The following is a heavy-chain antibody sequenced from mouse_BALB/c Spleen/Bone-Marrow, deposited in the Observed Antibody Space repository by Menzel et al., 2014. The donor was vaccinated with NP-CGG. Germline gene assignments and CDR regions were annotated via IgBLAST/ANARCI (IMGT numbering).Heavy chain of an antibody. V-gene: IGHV5-6-3*01. CDR2: INSDGGST. CDR1: GFTFSRYG. Sequence: VQLKESGGGLVQFGVSLKLSCAASGFTFSRYGMSWVRQTPDKRLELVAIINSDGGSTYYPDSVKGRFTISRDNAKNTLYLQMSSLKSEDTAMYYCARAYYWGQGTLVTVSA. CDR3: ARAYY. J-gene: IGHJ3*01. D-gene: IGHD2-10*01.